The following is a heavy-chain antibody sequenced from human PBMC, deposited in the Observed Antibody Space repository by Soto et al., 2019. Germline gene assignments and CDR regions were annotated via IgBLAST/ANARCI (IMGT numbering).Heavy chain of an antibody. J-gene: IGHJ6*02. V-gene: IGHV3-23*01. CDR3: AKAIRPKVDYYGMDV. CDR2: ISGSGGST. CDR1: GFTFSSYA. Sequence: GRTLRLSCAAYGFTFSSYAMSWVRQAPGKGLEWVSAISGSGGSTYYADSVKGRFTISRDNSKNTLYLQMSSLRAEDTAVYYCAKAIRPKVDYYGMDVWGQGTTVIVSS.